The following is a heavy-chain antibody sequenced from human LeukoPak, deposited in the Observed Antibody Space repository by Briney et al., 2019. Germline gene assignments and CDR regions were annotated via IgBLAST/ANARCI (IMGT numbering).Heavy chain of an antibody. J-gene: IGHJ5*02. CDR3: VRSDWFDP. CDR2: IKNDGSRT. Sequence: HTGGSLRLSCVASGFTLSSNWMHWVRQAPGKGLVWVLRIKNDGSRTSYADSVKGRFTISRDNAKNTLYLQMSSLRVEDTAVYYCVRSDWFDPWGQGTLVTVSS. CDR1: GFTLSSNW. V-gene: IGHV3-74*01.